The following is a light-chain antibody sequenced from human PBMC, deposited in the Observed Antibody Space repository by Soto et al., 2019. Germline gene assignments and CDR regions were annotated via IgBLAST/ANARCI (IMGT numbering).Light chain of an antibody. CDR3: QQYASSPLT. CDR2: GAS. Sequence: EIALTQSPGTLSLSPRERATLSCRASQSVGRNYLAWYQQKPGQAPRLLIYGASSRATGIPDRFSGSGSGTDFTLTISRLEPEDFAVFYCQQYASSPLTFGGGTKLEIK. V-gene: IGKV3-20*01. CDR1: QSVGRNY. J-gene: IGKJ4*01.